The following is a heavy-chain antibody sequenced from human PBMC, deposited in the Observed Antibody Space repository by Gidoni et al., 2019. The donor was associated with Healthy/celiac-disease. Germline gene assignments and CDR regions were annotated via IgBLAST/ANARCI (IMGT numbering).Heavy chain of an antibody. Sequence: QVQLQESGPGLVKPSQTLSLTCTVSGGAISSGRYYWSWIRQHPGKGLELIGSIYYSGRTYYNPSLKSRATISVDTSKNQFSLKLSPVTAADTAVYYCARGGYSYGYDYYYGMDVWGQGTTVTVSS. CDR3: ARGGYSYGYDYYYGMDV. J-gene: IGHJ6*02. V-gene: IGHV4-31*03. CDR1: GGAISSGRYY. D-gene: IGHD5-18*01. CDR2: IYYSGRT.